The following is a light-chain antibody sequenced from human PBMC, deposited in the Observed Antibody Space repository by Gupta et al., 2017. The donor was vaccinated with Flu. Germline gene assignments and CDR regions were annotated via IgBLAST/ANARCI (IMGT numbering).Light chain of an antibody. CDR1: QSISTS. V-gene: IGKV1-39*01. J-gene: IGKJ4*01. CDR3: QLCETARLS. CDR2: GAS. Sequence: DIQMTPSPSSLSASARDRVTITCRASQSISTSLNSYQQKPGKAPKLLIYGASSVQSGVPSRFSGSGSGTDFTLTISRLQPEDFANYDCQLCETARLSFGGGTKVEI.